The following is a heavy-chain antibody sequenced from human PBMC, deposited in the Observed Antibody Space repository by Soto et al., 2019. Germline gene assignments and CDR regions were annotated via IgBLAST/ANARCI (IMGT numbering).Heavy chain of an antibody. CDR2: IFYSGSA. Sequence: NPSETLSLTCTVSGGSVSSDDHYWNWIRQPPGKGLEWIGYIFYSGSAFYNPSLQSRVTISVDTSNNQFSLKMKSVTAADTAVYYCARSPYSYGFNLWGQGTLVTVSS. D-gene: IGHD5-18*01. J-gene: IGHJ4*02. CDR1: GGSVSSDDHY. CDR3: ARSPYSYGFNL. V-gene: IGHV4-30-4*01.